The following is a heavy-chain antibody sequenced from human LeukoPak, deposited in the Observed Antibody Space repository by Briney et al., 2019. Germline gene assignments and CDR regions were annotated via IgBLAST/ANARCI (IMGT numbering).Heavy chain of an antibody. CDR3: ARDSWSRGYYFDY. V-gene: IGHV4-34*01. CDR2: INHSGST. Sequence: PSETLSLTCAVYGGSFSGYYWSWIRQPPGKGLEWIGEINHSGSTNYNPSLKSRVTISVDTSKNQFSLKLSSVTAADTAVYYCARDSWSRGYYFDYWGQGTLVTVSS. D-gene: IGHD6-13*01. J-gene: IGHJ4*02. CDR1: GGSFSGYY.